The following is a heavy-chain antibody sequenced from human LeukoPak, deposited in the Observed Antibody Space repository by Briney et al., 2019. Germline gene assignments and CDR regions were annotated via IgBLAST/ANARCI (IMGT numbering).Heavy chain of an antibody. CDR1: GASISSYY. J-gene: IGHJ6*03. CDR3: ARHVPQGSGYYYMDV. D-gene: IGHD3-10*01. Sequence: PSETLSLTCTVSGASISSYYWSWLRQPAGKGLEWIGRLYYSGSTYYNPSLKSRVTISVDTSKNQFSLKLSSVTAADTAVYYCARHVPQGSGYYYMDVWGKGTTVTISS. V-gene: IGHV4-59*05. CDR2: LYYSGST.